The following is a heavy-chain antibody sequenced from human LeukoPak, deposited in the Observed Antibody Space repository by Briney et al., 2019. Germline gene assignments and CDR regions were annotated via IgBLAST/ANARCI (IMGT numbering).Heavy chain of an antibody. J-gene: IGHJ4*02. CDR2: IWYDGSNK. D-gene: IGHD3-22*01. CDR3: ARASTYYYDSSGYSDY. V-gene: IGHV3-33*08. CDR1: GFTFSDYY. Sequence: GGSLRLSCAASGFTFSDYYMSWIRQAPGKGLEWVAVIWYDGSNKYYADSVKGRFTISRDNSKNTLYLQMNSLRAEDTAVYYCARASTYYYDSSGYSDYWGQGTLVTVSS.